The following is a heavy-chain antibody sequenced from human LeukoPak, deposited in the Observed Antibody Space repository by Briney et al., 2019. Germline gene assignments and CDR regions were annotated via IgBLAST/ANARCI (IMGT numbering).Heavy chain of an antibody. Sequence: GGSLRLSCAAFGFTFSRHWMTWVRQAPGKGLEWVADIKEDGTKKNYVDSVKGRFTISRDNAKNSLYLQMSSLRAEDTAVYYCATPLDYYDSSGYHQGGDWGQGTLVTVSS. D-gene: IGHD3-22*01. J-gene: IGHJ4*02. CDR2: IKEDGTKK. V-gene: IGHV3-7*03. CDR3: ATPLDYYDSSGYHQGGD. CDR1: GFTFSRHW.